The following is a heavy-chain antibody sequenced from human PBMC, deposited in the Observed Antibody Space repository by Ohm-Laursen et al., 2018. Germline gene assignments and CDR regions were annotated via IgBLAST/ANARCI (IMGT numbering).Heavy chain of an antibody. V-gene: IGHV1-24*01. CDR3: AAGIRSGWYYFDY. Sequence: ASVEVSCKVSGYTLSESSMHWVRQTPGKGLEWMGGFAPEDGKTFYAQNFQGRVTMTEDTSTHTAYMELSSLRSEDTALYYCAAGIRSGWYYFDYWGQGTLVTVSS. CDR2: FAPEDGKT. D-gene: IGHD6-19*01. CDR1: GYTLSESS. J-gene: IGHJ4*02.